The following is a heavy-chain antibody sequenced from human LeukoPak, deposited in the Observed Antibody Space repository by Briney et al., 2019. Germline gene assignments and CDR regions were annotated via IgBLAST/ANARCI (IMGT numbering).Heavy chain of an antibody. CDR1: GFTFSSYG. D-gene: IGHD2-15*01. V-gene: IGHV3-30*18. CDR2: ISYDGSNK. J-gene: IGHJ6*02. CDR3: AKEGPRWVAATHRYYGMDV. Sequence: GGSLRLSCAASGFTFSSYGMHWVRRAPGQGLEWVAVISYDGSNKYYADSVKGRFTIARDNSKNTLYLQMNSLRAEDTAVYYCAKEGPRWVAATHRYYGMDVWGQGTTVTVSS.